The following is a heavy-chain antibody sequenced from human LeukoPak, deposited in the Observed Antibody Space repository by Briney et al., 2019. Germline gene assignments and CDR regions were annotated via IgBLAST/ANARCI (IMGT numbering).Heavy chain of an antibody. J-gene: IGHJ4*02. D-gene: IGHD3-22*01. CDR3: ARGPVTGEYYYDSSGYWGSYFDY. V-gene: IGHV3-21*01. CDR1: GGSISSYY. Sequence: ETLSLTCSVSGGSISSYYWNWIRQPPGKGLEWVSSISSSSSYIYYAASVKGRFTISRDNAKNSLYLQMNSLRAEDTAVYYCARGPVTGEYYYDSSGYWGSYFDYWGQGTLVTVSS. CDR2: ISSSSSYI.